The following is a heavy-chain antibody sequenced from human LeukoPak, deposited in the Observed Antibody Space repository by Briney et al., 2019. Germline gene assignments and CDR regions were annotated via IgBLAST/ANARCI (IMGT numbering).Heavy chain of an antibody. Sequence: GGSLRLSCAASGLTFSSYAMNWVRQAPGKGLEWVSAISDSGGSTYYADSVKGRFTISRDNSKNTLYLQMNSLRAEDTAVYYCAKVGPGYTYGYVVDYWGQGTLVTVSS. CDR2: ISDSGGST. CDR3: AKVGPGYTYGYVVDY. CDR1: GLTFSSYA. J-gene: IGHJ4*02. D-gene: IGHD5-18*01. V-gene: IGHV3-23*01.